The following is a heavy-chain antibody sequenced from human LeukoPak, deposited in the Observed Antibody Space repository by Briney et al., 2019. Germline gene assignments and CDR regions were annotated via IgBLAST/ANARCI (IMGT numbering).Heavy chain of an antibody. D-gene: IGHD4-11*01. J-gene: IGHJ4*02. CDR3: ARDTVDY. Sequence: GGSLRLSCVASGFTFSSYWMSWVRQAPGKGLEWVANIKQDGSEKYYVDSVKGRFTISRDNAKNSLYLQMNSLRAEDTAVYYCARDTVDYWGQGTLVTVSS. CDR1: GFTFSSYW. CDR2: IKQDGSEK. V-gene: IGHV3-7*04.